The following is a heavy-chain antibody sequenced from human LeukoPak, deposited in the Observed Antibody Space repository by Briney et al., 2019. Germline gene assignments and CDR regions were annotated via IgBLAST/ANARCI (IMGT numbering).Heavy chain of an antibody. J-gene: IGHJ5*02. CDR1: GFTLNTYG. CDR2: ISSSSSYI. Sequence: GGSLRLSCAASGFTLNTYGMHWVRQAPGKGLKGVSSISSSSSYIYYADSVKGRFTISRDNAKNSLYLQMNSLRAEDTAVYYCAREAYVLRYFDWPNWFDPWGQGTLVTVSS. D-gene: IGHD3-9*01. V-gene: IGHV3-21*01. CDR3: AREAYVLRYFDWPNWFDP.